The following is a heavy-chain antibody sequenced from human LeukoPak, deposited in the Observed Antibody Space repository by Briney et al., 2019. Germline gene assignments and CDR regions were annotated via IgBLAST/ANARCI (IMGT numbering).Heavy chain of an antibody. CDR2: IYYSGST. J-gene: IGHJ5*02. CDR1: GGSISSGNYY. Sequence: SQTLSLTCTVSGGSISSGNYYWDWIRQPPGKGLEWIGSIYYSGSTYNNPSLKSRVTISIDTSKNQFSLKLSSVTAADTAVYYCARENDWFDPWGQGTLVTVSS. CDR3: ARENDWFDP. V-gene: IGHV4-39*07. D-gene: IGHD3-16*01.